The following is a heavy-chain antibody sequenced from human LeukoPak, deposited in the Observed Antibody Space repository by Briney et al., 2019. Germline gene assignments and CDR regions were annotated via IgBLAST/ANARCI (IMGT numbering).Heavy chain of an antibody. J-gene: IGHJ4*02. Sequence: SETLSLTCTVSGGSISGYYWSWIRQPPGKGLEWIGYIYYSGSTNYNPSLKSRVTISVDTSKNQFSLKLSSVTAADTAVYYCASGGVSSGYYYSWGQGTLVTVSS. CDR2: IYYSGST. V-gene: IGHV4-59*01. CDR3: ASGGVSSGYYYS. D-gene: IGHD3-22*01. CDR1: GGSISGYY.